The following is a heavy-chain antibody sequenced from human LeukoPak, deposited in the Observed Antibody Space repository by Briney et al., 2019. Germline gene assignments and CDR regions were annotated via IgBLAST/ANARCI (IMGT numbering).Heavy chain of an antibody. CDR3: ARGRDDSSGYLIYYFDY. V-gene: IGHV3-23*01. CDR1: GFTFSSYG. CDR2: ISGSGGST. D-gene: IGHD3-22*01. Sequence: WGSLRLSCAASGFTFSSYGMSWVRQAPGKGLECVSAISGSGGSTYYADSVKGRFTISRDNSKNTLYLQMDSLRAEDTAVYYCARGRDDSSGYLIYYFDYWGQGTLVTVSS. J-gene: IGHJ4*02.